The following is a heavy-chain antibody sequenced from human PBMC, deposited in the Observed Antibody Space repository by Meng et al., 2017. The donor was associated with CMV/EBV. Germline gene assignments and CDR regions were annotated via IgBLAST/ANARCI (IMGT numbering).Heavy chain of an antibody. J-gene: IGHJ4*02. Sequence: ASVKVSCKAPGNIFTKNGISWVRQAPGQRLEWMGWISADNQNTNLVQRFQGRVTMTIETSTNTAYAELRSLRSDDTAVYYCAMGGDYGDYHDPFDYWGQGTLVTVSS. D-gene: IGHD4-17*01. CDR3: AMGGDYGDYHDPFDY. CDR1: GNIFTKNG. CDR2: ISADNQNT. V-gene: IGHV1-18*01.